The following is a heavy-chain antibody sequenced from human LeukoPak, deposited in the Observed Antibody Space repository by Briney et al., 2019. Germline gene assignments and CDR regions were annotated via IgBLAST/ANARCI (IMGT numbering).Heavy chain of an antibody. D-gene: IGHD2-2*01. CDR2: IYYSGST. V-gene: IGHV4-39*07. CDR3: AKRGGTLPATAKGYYFDY. Sequence: SETLSLTCTVSGGSISSSSYYWGWIRQPPGKGLEWIGSIYYSGSTYYNPSLKSRVTISVDTSKNQFSLKLSSVTAADTAVYYCAKRGGTLPATAKGYYFDYWGQGTLVTVSS. CDR1: GGSISSSSYY. J-gene: IGHJ4*02.